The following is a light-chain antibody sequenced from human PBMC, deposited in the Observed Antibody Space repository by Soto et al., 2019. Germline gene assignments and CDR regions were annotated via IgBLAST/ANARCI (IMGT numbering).Light chain of an antibody. CDR3: CSYVGSSTWV. Sequence: QSALTQPASVSGSPGQSITISCTGTSSDVGIYNLVSWYQQHPGKAPKLMIYEGSKRPSGVSNRFSGSKSGYTASLTISGLQAEDEADYYCCSYVGSSTWVFGGGTKLTVL. CDR2: EGS. V-gene: IGLV2-23*01. J-gene: IGLJ3*02. CDR1: SSDVGIYNL.